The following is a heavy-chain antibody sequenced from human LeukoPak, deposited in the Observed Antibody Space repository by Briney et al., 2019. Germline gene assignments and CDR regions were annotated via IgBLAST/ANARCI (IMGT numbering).Heavy chain of an antibody. CDR2: IYHSGST. V-gene: IGHV4-30-2*01. CDR3: ARHVKCTTTSCPWYFDS. D-gene: IGHD2-2*01. Sequence: PSQTLSLTCTVSGGSISSGGYYWSWIRQPPGKGLEWIGYIYHSGSTYYNPSLKSRVTISVDRSKNQFSLWLTSVTAADTAVYYCARHVKCTTTSCPWYFDSWGQGTLVTVSS. J-gene: IGHJ4*02. CDR1: GGSISSGGYY.